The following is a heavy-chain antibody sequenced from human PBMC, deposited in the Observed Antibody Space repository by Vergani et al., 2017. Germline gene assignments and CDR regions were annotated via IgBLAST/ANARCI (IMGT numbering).Heavy chain of an antibody. CDR3: ATGGYCSGGRCYRHFEF. J-gene: IGHJ4*02. CDR1: GFTFSSHA. D-gene: IGHD2-15*01. CDR2: IKNTGDST. Sequence: EVQLLQSEGAVVQPGGSLRLSCVASGFTFSSHAMSWVRQGHGQGLEWVSSIKNTGDSTHYADSVKGRFTISRDNSKATVSLQMNSLRAEDTAVYYCATGGYCSGGRCYRHFEFWGQGTLVTVSS. V-gene: IGHV3-23*01.